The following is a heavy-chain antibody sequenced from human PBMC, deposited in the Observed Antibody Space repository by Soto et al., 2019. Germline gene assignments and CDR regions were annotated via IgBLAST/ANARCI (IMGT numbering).Heavy chain of an antibody. J-gene: IGHJ4*02. D-gene: IGHD1-26*01. V-gene: IGHV1-2*02. CDR1: GDTFTANY. CDR2: INPKSGGT. Sequence: QVQLVQSGAEVKKPGSSVKGSCKASGDTFTANYIHWVRQAPGQGIEWRGWINPKSGGTKYPQKFQGRVTMTRDTSLSTVYMTLTRLTSDDTAVYYCARDLAKGGGSAGFDYWGQGTLVTVSS. CDR3: ARDLAKGGGSAGFDY.